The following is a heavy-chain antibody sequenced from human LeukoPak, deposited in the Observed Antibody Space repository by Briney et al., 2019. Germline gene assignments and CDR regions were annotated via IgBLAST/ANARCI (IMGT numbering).Heavy chain of an antibody. Sequence: ASVKVSCKASGYTFTNYAMNWVRQAPGQGLEWMGWINTNTGNPTYVQGFTGRFVSSLDTSVSTAYLQISSLKAEDTAVYYCARDRIAVAGRQDWFDPWGQGTLVTVSS. CDR2: INTNTGNP. CDR3: ARDRIAVAGRQDWFDP. CDR1: GYTFTNYA. J-gene: IGHJ5*02. D-gene: IGHD6-19*01. V-gene: IGHV7-4-1*02.